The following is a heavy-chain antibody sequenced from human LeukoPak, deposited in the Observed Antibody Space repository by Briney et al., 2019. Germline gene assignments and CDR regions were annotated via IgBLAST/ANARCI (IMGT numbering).Heavy chain of an antibody. J-gene: IGHJ5*02. Sequence: ASVTLSFKASAYTFTIYARNWVRQAPGQGLEWMVGINTNTGNPTYAPGLTGRFVFSLDSSVSTAHLQISSLKAEDTAVYYCARVSLGAGGTWKWFDPWGQGTLVTVSS. D-gene: IGHD6-13*01. CDR1: AYTFTIYA. CDR2: INTNTGNP. CDR3: ARVSLGAGGTWKWFDP. V-gene: IGHV7-4-1*02.